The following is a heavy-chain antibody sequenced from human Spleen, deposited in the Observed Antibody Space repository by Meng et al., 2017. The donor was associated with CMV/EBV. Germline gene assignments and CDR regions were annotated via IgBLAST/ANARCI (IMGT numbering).Heavy chain of an antibody. V-gene: IGHV4-39*07. CDR3: ARTRLSSSSQGSYYYYGMDV. J-gene: IGHJ6*02. Sequence: SETLSLTCTVSGGSLRRSSYYWGWIRQPPGKGLEWIGTIFYSGTTYYNPSLKSRVTISVDTSKNQFSLKLSSVTAADTAVYYCARTRLSSSSQGSYYYYGMDVWGQGTTVTVSS. D-gene: IGHD6-6*01. CDR1: GGSLRRSSYY. CDR2: IFYSGTT.